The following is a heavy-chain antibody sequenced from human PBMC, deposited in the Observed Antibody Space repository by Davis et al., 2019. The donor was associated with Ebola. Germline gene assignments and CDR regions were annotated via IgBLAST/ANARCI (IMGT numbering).Heavy chain of an antibody. D-gene: IGHD3-22*01. Sequence: AASVKVSCKASGCTFTSYAMHWVRQAPGQRLEWMGWINAGNGNTKYSQKFQGRVTITRDTSASTAYMELSSLRSEDTAVYYCARPSSSYYDSSGYYGWFDPWGQGTLVTVSS. CDR2: INAGNGNT. CDR3: ARPSSSYYDSSGYYGWFDP. CDR1: GCTFTSYA. J-gene: IGHJ5*02. V-gene: IGHV1-3*01.